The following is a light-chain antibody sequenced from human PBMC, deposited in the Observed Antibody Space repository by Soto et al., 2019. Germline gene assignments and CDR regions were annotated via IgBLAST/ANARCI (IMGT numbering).Light chain of an antibody. V-gene: IGLV1-44*01. CDR2: NNS. CDR1: NSNIGRNT. Sequence: QSVLTQPPSASGTPGQSVTISCSGSNSNIGRNTVNWYQQLPGTAPKLVIYNNSERPSGVPDRFSGSQSGTSASLAISGLQSEDEADYYCVAWDDSLDAAVIGGGTQLPS. J-gene: IGLJ7*01. CDR3: VAWDDSLDAAV.